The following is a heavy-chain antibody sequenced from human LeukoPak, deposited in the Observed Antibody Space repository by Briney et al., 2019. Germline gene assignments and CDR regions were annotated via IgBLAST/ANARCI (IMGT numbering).Heavy chain of an antibody. CDR1: GFTFSSYG. CDR3: ARDRRPYGDSGYFDY. V-gene: IGHV3-33*01. J-gene: IGHJ4*02. CDR2: IWYDGSNK. D-gene: IGHD4-17*01. Sequence: GGSLRLSCAASGFTFSSYGMHWVRQAPGKGLEWVAVIWYDGSNKYYADSVEGRFTISRDNSKNTLYLQMNSLRAEDTAVYYCARDRRPYGDSGYFDYWGQGTLVTVSS.